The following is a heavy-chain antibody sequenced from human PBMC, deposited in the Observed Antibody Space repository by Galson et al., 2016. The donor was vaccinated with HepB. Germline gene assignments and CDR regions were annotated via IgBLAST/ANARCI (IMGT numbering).Heavy chain of an antibody. J-gene: IGHJ4*02. D-gene: IGHD3-16*01. CDR1: GFTFRTYG. CDR3: DGDDGVF. V-gene: IGHV3-7*03. Sequence: SLRLSCAASGFTFRTYGMHWVRQAPGKGLEWVASIKPDGSESFYVDSVKGRFTMSRDNSKNSLYLQMNGLRVEDTAVYYCDGDDGVFWGQGSLVTVSS. CDR2: IKPDGSES.